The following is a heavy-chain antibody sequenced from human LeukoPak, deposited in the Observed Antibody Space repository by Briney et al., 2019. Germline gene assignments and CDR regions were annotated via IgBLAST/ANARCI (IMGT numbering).Heavy chain of an antibody. Sequence: GGSLRLSYAASGFTDSSIYMIWVRQAPGKGLEWVSVIYSGGRTYYADAVKGRFTISRDNSKNTLYLQMNSLRVEDTAVYYCAGGDPSHCSSTSCYDHWGRGTLVTVSS. D-gene: IGHD2-2*01. CDR2: IYSGGRT. CDR3: AGGDPSHCSSTSCYDH. CDR1: GFTDSSIY. J-gene: IGHJ4*02. V-gene: IGHV3-66*01.